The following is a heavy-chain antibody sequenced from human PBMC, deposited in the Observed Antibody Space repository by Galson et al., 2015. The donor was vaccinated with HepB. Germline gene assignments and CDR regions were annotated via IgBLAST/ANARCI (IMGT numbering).Heavy chain of an antibody. CDR1: GGSVSSVSYY. J-gene: IGHJ4*02. CDR2: VHYTGNI. Sequence: LSLTCTVSGGSVSSVSYYWSWIRQPPGKGLEWIGYVHYTGNINYNPSFKSRVTISLDTSKNHFSLNLSSVTVADTAMYFCASRSGGWYFDYWGQGTLATVSS. CDR3: ASRSGGWYFDY. D-gene: IGHD6-19*01. V-gene: IGHV4-61*03.